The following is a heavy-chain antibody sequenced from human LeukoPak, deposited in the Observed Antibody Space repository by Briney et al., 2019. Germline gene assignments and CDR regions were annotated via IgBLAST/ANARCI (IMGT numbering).Heavy chain of an antibody. CDR1: GFTFSSYW. D-gene: IGHD2-2*01. CDR3: ARVGNTGDAVIIPAAMGFDN. Sequence: GGSLRLSCVASGFTFSSYWMSWVRQVPGKGLEWISYMSSTSTTIFYADSVKGRFTTSRDNAKNSLYLQMNSLRAEDTAVYFCARVGNTGDAVIIPAAMGFDNWGQGTVVTVSS. CDR2: MSSTSTTI. J-gene: IGHJ4*02. V-gene: IGHV3-48*01.